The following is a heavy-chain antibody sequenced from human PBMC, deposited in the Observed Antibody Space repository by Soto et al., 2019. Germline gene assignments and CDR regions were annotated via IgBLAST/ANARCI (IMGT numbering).Heavy chain of an antibody. CDR2: TSAYNGNT. Sequence: EASVKVSCKASGYTFTSYGISWVRQAPGQGLEWMGWTSAYNGNTNYAQKLQGRVTMTTDTSTSTAYMELRSLRSDDTAVYYCARDLVVVAQRYNWFDPWGQGTLVTVSS. D-gene: IGHD2-15*01. J-gene: IGHJ5*02. V-gene: IGHV1-18*01. CDR1: GYTFTSYG. CDR3: ARDLVVVAQRYNWFDP.